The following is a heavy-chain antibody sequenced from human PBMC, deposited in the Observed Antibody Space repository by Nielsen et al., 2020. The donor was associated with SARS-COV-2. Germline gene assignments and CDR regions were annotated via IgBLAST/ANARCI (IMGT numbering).Heavy chain of an antibody. Sequence: SETLSLTCSVSGGSISGYYWSWIRQPPGKGLEWIGYIYYSGDTKYNPSLKSRVTISVGTSKNQFSLKLSSVTAADTAVYYCARHYDSSGTDAFDIWGQGTMVTVSS. V-gene: IGHV4-59*01. CDR3: ARHYDSSGTDAFDI. CDR1: GGSISGYY. J-gene: IGHJ3*02. D-gene: IGHD3-22*01. CDR2: IYYSGDT.